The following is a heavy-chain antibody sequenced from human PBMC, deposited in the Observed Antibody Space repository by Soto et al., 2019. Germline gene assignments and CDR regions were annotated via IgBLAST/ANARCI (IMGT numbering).Heavy chain of an antibody. J-gene: IGHJ6*02. CDR3: AKMSYCSGGSCYSSGPNYYYGMDV. D-gene: IGHD2-15*01. Sequence: DGSNKYYADSVKGRFTISRDNSKNTLYLQMNSLRAEDTAVYYCAKMSYCSGGSCYSSGPNYYYGMDVWGQGTTVTVSS. CDR2: DGSNK. V-gene: IGHV3-30*02.